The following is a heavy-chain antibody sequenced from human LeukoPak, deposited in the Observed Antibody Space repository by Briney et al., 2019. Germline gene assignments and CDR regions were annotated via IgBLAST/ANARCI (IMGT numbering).Heavy chain of an antibody. CDR3: ARDQYDFWSGYYVPVYYYYGMDV. V-gene: IGHV3-33*01. Sequence: GRSLRLSCAASGFSFSSYGMHWVRQAPGKGLEWVAVIWYDGSKKYYADSVKGRFTISRDNSKNTLYLQMNSLRAEDTAVYYCARDQYDFWSGYYVPVYYYYGMDVWGQGTTVTVSS. CDR2: IWYDGSKK. CDR1: GFSFSSYG. D-gene: IGHD3-3*01. J-gene: IGHJ6*02.